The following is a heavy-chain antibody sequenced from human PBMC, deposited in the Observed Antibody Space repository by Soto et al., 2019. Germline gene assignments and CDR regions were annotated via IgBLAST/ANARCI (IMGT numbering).Heavy chain of an antibody. CDR2: ISAYKGNT. CDR3: ARVGVIVMVVAPHPNDY. D-gene: IGHD2-15*01. V-gene: IGHV1-18*01. CDR1: GYTFTSYG. Sequence: QVQLVQSGSEVKKPGASVKVSCKASGYTFTSYGISWVRQAPGQGLEWMGWISAYKGNTNYAQTLQGRATMTTDASTSTAYMELRSLRSDDTAVYYCARVGVIVMVVAPHPNDYWDQGTLVTVSS. J-gene: IGHJ4*02.